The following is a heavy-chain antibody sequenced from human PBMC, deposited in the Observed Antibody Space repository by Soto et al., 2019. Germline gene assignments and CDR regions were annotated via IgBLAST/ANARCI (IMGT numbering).Heavy chain of an antibody. CDR2: ISAYNGNT. CDR3: ASVVVAATGPYYYGMDV. V-gene: IGHV1-18*01. J-gene: IGHJ6*02. CDR1: GYTFTSYG. Sequence: ASVKVSCKASGYTFTSYGISWVRQAPGQGLEWMGWISAYNGNTNYAQKLQGRVTMTTDTSTSTAYMELSSLRSEDTAVYYCASVVVAATGPYYYGMDVWGQGTTVTVS. D-gene: IGHD2-15*01.